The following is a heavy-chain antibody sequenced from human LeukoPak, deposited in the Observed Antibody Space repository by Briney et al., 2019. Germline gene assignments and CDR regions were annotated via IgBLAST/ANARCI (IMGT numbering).Heavy chain of an antibody. CDR1: GFTFSSYA. CDR3: ARDEGAFDI. V-gene: IGHV3-53*01. Sequence: PGGSLRLSCAASGFTFSSYAMSWVRQAPGKGLEWVSVIYSGGSTYYADSAKGRFTISRDNSKNTLYLQMNSLRAEDTAVYYCARDEGAFDIWGQGTMVTVSS. J-gene: IGHJ3*02. CDR2: IYSGGST.